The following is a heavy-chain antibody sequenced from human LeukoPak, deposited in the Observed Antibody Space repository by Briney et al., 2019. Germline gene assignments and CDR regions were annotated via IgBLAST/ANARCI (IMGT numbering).Heavy chain of an antibody. CDR2: ISGSGAST. Sequence: GGSLRLSCAASGFTFNNYAMSWVRQAPGKGLEWVSAISGSGASTYYADSVKGRFTISRDNSKNTLYVQMNSLRAKDTAVYYCASAVVRAREIHWGQGTLVTVSS. V-gene: IGHV3-23*01. J-gene: IGHJ4*02. CDR3: ASAVVRAREIH. CDR1: GFTFNNYA. D-gene: IGHD3-10*01.